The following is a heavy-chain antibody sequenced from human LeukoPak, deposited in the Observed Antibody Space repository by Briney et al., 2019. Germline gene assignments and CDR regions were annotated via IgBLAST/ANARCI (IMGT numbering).Heavy chain of an antibody. V-gene: IGHV1-2*02. Sequence: ASVTVSYTPSGYTFIHYYIHWGRQAPGRGLGWRGWINPDSGDRSFAQGLQGRLTLTMDMSISTVYMELSSLTSDDTAVYYCARGRSVNVARGPLFHLWGRGTLVTVSS. J-gene: IGHJ2*01. CDR2: INPDSGDR. CDR3: ARGRSVNVARGPLFHL. CDR1: GYTFIHYY. D-gene: IGHD3-10*01.